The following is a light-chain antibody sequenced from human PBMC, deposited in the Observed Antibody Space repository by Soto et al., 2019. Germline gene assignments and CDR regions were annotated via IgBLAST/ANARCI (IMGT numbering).Light chain of an antibody. CDR2: EVT. Sequence: QSVLTQPPSASGSPGQSITISCTGTSSDVGGYNYVSWYQQHPGKVPKLMIFEVTKRPSGVPDRFSGSKSGNTASLTVSGLQAEEESDYCCSSYAGSNNFVFGGGTKLTVL. CDR3: SSYAGSNNFV. J-gene: IGLJ3*02. CDR1: SSDVGGYNY. V-gene: IGLV2-8*01.